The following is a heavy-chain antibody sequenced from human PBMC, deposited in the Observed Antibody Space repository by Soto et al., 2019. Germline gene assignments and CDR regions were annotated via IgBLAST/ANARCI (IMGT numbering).Heavy chain of an antibody. V-gene: IGHV1-18*01. CDR1: GYTFSSYG. CDR3: ARTLSGWLLRLE. Sequence: QVKLVQSGGEVKKPGASVKISCKASGYTFSSYGISWVRKAPGQGLEWMGWISAYNGNTNYAQKFQGRVTMTTDTSTSTAYMELRSLRSDDTAIYYCARTLSGWLLRLEWGQGTLVSVSS. CDR2: ISAYNGNT. J-gene: IGHJ4*02. D-gene: IGHD1-1*01.